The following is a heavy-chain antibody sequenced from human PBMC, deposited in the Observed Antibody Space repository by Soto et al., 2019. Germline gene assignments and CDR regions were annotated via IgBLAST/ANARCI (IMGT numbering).Heavy chain of an antibody. CDR1: GFTFSSYG. CDR3: ARDSSSWYLDY. J-gene: IGHJ4*02. Sequence: GGSLRLSCAASGFTFSSYGMHWVRQAPGKGLEWVAVIWYDGSNKYYADSVKGRCTISRDNSKNTLYLQMNSLRAEDTAVYYCARDSSSWYLDYWGQGTLVTVSS. V-gene: IGHV3-33*01. CDR2: IWYDGSNK. D-gene: IGHD6-13*01.